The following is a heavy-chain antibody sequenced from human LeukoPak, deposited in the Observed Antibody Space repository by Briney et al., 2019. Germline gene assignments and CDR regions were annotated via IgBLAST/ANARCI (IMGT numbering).Heavy chain of an antibody. J-gene: IGHJ2*01. D-gene: IGHD3-10*01. CDR2: IYYSGST. V-gene: IGHV4-4*02. Sequence: SETLSLTCAVSGGSFSSSNWWSWVRQPPGKGLEWIGYIYYSGSTNYNPSLKSRVTISVDTSKNQFSLKLSSVTAADTAVYYCARVGEVTMVRAPPWSPFDLWGRGTLVTVSS. CDR1: GGSFSSSNW. CDR3: ARVGEVTMVRAPPWSPFDL.